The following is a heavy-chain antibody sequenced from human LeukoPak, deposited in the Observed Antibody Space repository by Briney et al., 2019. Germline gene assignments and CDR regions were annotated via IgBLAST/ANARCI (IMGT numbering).Heavy chain of an antibody. CDR2: ISYDGSNK. D-gene: IGHD2-8*01. CDR1: GFTFSSHA. CDR3: ARVGTSSLRDWFDP. J-gene: IGHJ5*02. V-gene: IGHV3-30*04. Sequence: GGSLRLSCAASGFTFSSHAMNWVRQAPGKGLEWVAVISYDGSNKYYVDSVKGRFTISRDNSKNTLYLQMNSLRAEDTAVYYCARVGTSSLRDWFDPWGQGTLVTVSS.